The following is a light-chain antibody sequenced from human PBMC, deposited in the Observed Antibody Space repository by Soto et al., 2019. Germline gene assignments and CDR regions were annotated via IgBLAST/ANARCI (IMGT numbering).Light chain of an antibody. V-gene: IGLV1-44*01. Sequence: QSVLAQPPSASGTPGQRVTISCSGSDSTIGRNTVNWYQQVPGTAPKLLIYNNNQRPSGVPDRFSGSKSGTSASLAISGLQTEDEADYYCVAWDDSLSGRVFGGGTKVTVL. CDR1: DSTIGRNT. CDR3: VAWDDSLSGRV. J-gene: IGLJ3*02. CDR2: NNN.